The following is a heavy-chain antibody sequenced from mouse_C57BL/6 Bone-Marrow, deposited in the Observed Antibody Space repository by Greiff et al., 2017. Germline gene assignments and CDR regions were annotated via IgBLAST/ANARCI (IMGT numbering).Heavy chain of an antibody. CDR2: ILPGSGST. J-gene: IGHJ2*01. CDR3: ARRGGAIYYGNYFDY. Sequence: QVQLQQSGAELMKPGASVKLSCKATGYTFTGYWIEWVKQRPGHGLEWIGEILPGSGSTNYNEKFKGKATFTADTSSNTAYMQLSSLTTEDSAIYCCARRGGAIYYGNYFDYWGQGTTLTVSS. D-gene: IGHD2-1*01. V-gene: IGHV1-9*01. CDR1: GYTFTGYW.